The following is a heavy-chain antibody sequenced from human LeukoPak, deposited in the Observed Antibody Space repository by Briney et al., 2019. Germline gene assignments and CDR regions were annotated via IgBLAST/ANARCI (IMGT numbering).Heavy chain of an antibody. CDR3: AKDTDGYNGAFDY. D-gene: IGHD5-24*01. V-gene: IGHV3-9*01. CDR2: ISWNSGSI. Sequence: GGSLRLSCAASGFTFDDYAMHWVRQAPGKGLEWVSGISWNSGSIGYADSVKGRFTISRDNAKNSLYLQMNSLRAEDTALYYCAKDTDGYNGAFDYWGQGTLVTVSS. J-gene: IGHJ4*02. CDR1: GFTFDDYA.